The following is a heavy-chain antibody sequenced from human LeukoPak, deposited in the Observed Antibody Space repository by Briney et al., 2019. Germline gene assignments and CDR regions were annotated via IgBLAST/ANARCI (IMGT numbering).Heavy chain of an antibody. CDR3: ARGKHSAFDI. D-gene: IGHD3-3*02. V-gene: IGHV6-1*01. J-gene: IGHJ3*02. CDR1: GDRVSSSGVA. Sequence: SQTLSLTCAISGDRVSSSGVAWSWIRQSPSRGLEWLGRTYFRTKWSNDYAESVRSRLIINADTSKNQFYLQLSSVTPEDTAVYYSARGKHSAFDIWGQGTMVTVSS. CDR2: TYFRTKWSN.